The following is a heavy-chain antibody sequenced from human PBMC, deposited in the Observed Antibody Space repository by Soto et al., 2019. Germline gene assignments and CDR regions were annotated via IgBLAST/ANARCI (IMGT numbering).Heavy chain of an antibody. CDR3: ARIAASGRGWDV. J-gene: IGHJ6*02. CDR2: IKQDGSEE. CDR1: GFTFSSYW. D-gene: IGHD6-13*01. V-gene: IGHV3-7*01. Sequence: EVQLVESGGGLVQPGGSLRLSCVDSGFTFSSYWMSWVRQARVKGLEWVGNIKQDGSEENYVDSVKGRFTISRNNAKNTMNLQMNSRRAEDTAVYYCARIAASGRGWDVWGQGTTVVVSS.